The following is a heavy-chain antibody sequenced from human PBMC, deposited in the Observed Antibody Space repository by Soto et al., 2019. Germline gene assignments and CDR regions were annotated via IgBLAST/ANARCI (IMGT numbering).Heavy chain of an antibody. CDR2: IIPILGIA. V-gene: IGHV1-69*02. CDR1: GGTFSSYT. D-gene: IGHD5-18*01. CDR3: ARVKAMGLETEYFQH. J-gene: IGHJ1*01. Sequence: QVQLVQSGAEVKKPGSSVKVSCKASGGTFSSYTISWVRQAPGQGLEWMGRIIPILGIANYAQKFQGRVTITADKSPRTAYMELSSLSSEDTAVYYCARVKAMGLETEYFQHWGQGTLVTVSS.